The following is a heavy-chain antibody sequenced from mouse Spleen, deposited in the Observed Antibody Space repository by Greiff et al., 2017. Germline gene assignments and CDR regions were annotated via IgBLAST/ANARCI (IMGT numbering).Heavy chain of an antibody. Sequence: EVQLQQSGPELVKPGASVKIPCKASGYTFTDYNMDWVKQSHGKSLEWIGDINPNNGGTIYNQKFKGKATLTVDKSSSTAYMELRSLTSEDTAVYYCARSYYRGGDPWFAYWGQGTLVTVSA. D-gene: IGHD2-14*01. J-gene: IGHJ3*01. CDR2: INPNNGGT. V-gene: IGHV1-18*01. CDR1: GYTFTDYN. CDR3: ARSYYRGGDPWFAY.